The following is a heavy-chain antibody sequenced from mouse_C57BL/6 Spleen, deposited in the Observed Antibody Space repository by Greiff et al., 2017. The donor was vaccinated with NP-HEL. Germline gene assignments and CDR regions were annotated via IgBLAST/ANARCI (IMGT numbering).Heavy chain of an antibody. D-gene: IGHD3-3*01. CDR2: IYPRSGNT. J-gene: IGHJ2*01. Sequence: QVQLKESGAELARPGASVKLSCKASGYTFTSYGISWVKQRTGQGLEWIGEIYPRSGNTYYNEKFKGKATLTADKSSSTAYMELRSLTSEDAAVYFCARLGGTVDYWGQGTTLTVSS. V-gene: IGHV1-81*01. CDR3: ARLGGTVDY. CDR1: GYTFTSYG.